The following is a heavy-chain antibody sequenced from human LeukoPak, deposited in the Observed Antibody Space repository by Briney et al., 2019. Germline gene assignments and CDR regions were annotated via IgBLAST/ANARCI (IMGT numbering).Heavy chain of an antibody. CDR2: ITSSGGNT. Sequence: PGGSLRLSCAASGFTFSSYAMSWVRQAPGKGLEWVSAITSSGGNTYYADSVKGRFTISRDNSKNTLYLQMNSLGAEDTAVYYCAKVLRSGDLLGFDYWGQGTLVTVSS. CDR1: GFTFSSYA. D-gene: IGHD3-16*01. V-gene: IGHV3-23*01. CDR3: AKVLRSGDLLGFDY. J-gene: IGHJ4*02.